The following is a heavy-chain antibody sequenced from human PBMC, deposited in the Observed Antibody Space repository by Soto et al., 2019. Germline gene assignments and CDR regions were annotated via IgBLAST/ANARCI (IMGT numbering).Heavy chain of an antibody. CDR2: ISGSGGST. Sequence: GGSLRLSCAASGFTFSSYAMSWVRQAPGKGLEWVPAISGSGGSTYYADSVKGRFTISRDNSKNTLYLQMNSLRAEDTGVYYCAKNTSYGSGSYPWFDPWGQGTLVTVSS. CDR3: AKNTSYGSGSYPWFDP. V-gene: IGHV3-23*01. CDR1: GFTFSSYA. J-gene: IGHJ5*02. D-gene: IGHD3-10*01.